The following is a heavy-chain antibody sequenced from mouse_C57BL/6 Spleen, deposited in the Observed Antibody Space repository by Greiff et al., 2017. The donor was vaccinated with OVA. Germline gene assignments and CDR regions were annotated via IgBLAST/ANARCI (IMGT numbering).Heavy chain of an antibody. D-gene: IGHD1-1*01. CDR1: GFTFSDYG. Sequence: EVQRVESGGGLVKPGGSLKLSCAASGFTFSDYGMHWVRQAPEKGLEWVAYISSGSSTIYYADTVKGRFTISRDNAKNTLFLQMTSLRSEDTAMYYCAREGYYGSSFLFDNWGQGTTLTVSS. V-gene: IGHV5-17*01. CDR2: ISSGSSTI. CDR3: AREGYYGSSFLFDN. J-gene: IGHJ2*01.